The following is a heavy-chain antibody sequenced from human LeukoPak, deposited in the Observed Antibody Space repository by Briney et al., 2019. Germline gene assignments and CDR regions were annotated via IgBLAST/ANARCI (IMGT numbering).Heavy chain of an antibody. CDR3: AKPRRAATLDY. CDR2: ISGSGGST. D-gene: IGHD2-15*01. J-gene: IGHJ4*02. CDR1: GFTFGSYT. V-gene: IGHV3-23*01. Sequence: GGSLRLSCAASGFTFGSYTVTWVRQAPGKGLEWVSSISGSGGSTYYADSVKGRFTISRDNSKNTLYLRMNSLRVEDTDVYYCAKPRRAATLDYWGQGTLVTVSS.